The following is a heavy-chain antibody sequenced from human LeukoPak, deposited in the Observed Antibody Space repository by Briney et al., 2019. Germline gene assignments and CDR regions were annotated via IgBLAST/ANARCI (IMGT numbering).Heavy chain of an antibody. V-gene: IGHV3-66*01. CDR2: IYSGGST. J-gene: IGHJ4*02. Sequence: GGSLRLSCAASGFTVSSNCMSWVRQAPGKGLEWVSVIYSGGSTYYADSVKGRFTISRDNSKNTLYLQMNSLRAEDTAVYYCAKDHTIFGVVTYFDYWGQGALVTVSS. D-gene: IGHD3-3*01. CDR1: GFTVSSNC. CDR3: AKDHTIFGVVTYFDY.